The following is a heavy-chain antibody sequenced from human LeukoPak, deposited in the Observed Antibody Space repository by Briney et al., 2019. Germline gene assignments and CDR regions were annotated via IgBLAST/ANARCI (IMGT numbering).Heavy chain of an antibody. CDR3: ASKGGHYYYMDV. CDR2: IIPIFGTA. Sequence: ASVNVSCKASGGTFSSYAISWVRQAPGQGLEWMGGIIPIFGTANYAQKFQGRVTITTDGSTSTAYMELSSLRSEDTAVYYCASKGGHYYYMDVWGKGTTVTVSS. D-gene: IGHD3-16*01. J-gene: IGHJ6*03. CDR1: GGTFSSYA. V-gene: IGHV1-69*05.